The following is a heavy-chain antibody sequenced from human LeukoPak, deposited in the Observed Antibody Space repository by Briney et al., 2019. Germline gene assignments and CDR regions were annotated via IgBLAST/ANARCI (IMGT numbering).Heavy chain of an antibody. V-gene: IGHV4-59*08. CDR3: ARRDTVTTPFDY. CDR2: IYYSGST. CDR1: GGSISSYY. D-gene: IGHD4-11*01. J-gene: IGHJ4*02. Sequence: SETLSLTYTVSGGSISSYYWSWIRQPPGKGLEWIGYIYYSGSTNYNPSLKSRVTISVDTSKNQFSLKLSSVTAADTAVYYCARRDTVTTPFDYWGQGTLVTVSS.